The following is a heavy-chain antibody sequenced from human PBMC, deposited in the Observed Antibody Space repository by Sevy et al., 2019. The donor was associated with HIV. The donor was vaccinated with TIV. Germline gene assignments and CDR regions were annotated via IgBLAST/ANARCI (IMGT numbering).Heavy chain of an antibody. CDR2: ISLSHHTI. J-gene: IGHJ4*02. CDR1: GFPFSTYY. Sequence: GGSLRLSCAASGFPFSTYYMTWIRQAPGKGLEWLAYISLSHHTIYYADSVKGRFTISRDNAKNSLYLQMNSLRAEDTAVYYCARDLGIAARGYVDYWGQGTLVTVSS. CDR3: ARDLGIAARGYVDY. V-gene: IGHV3-11*01. D-gene: IGHD6-6*01.